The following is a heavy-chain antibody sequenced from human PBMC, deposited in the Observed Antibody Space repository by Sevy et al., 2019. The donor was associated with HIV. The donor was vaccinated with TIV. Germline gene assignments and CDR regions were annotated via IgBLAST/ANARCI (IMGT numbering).Heavy chain of an antibody. D-gene: IGHD3-16*01. V-gene: IGHV1-18*01. CDR2: VSAYNGNT. CDR1: GYTFTSYG. J-gene: IGHJ4*02. CDR3: AQGEGIGPGDY. Sequence: ASVKVSCQASGYTFTSYGIRWVRQAPGQGLDWMGWVSAYNGNTNYAQKLQGRVTMTTDTSTRTAYMELRGLRSDDTAVYDWAQGEGIGPGDYWGQGALVTVSS.